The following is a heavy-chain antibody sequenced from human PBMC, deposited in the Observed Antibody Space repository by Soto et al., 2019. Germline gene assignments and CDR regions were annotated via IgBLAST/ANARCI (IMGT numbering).Heavy chain of an antibody. Sequence: SETLSLTCAVSGGSFTSNNWWTWVHQPPGQGLEWIGEIYRTGSTNYNPSLKSRVTISLDKSENQFSLKVTSLTAADTAVYYCASRDPGTSVDYWGQGTLVTVSS. D-gene: IGHD1-7*01. J-gene: IGHJ4*02. CDR1: GGSFTSNNW. CDR2: IYRTGST. V-gene: IGHV4-4*02. CDR3: ASRDPGTSVDY.